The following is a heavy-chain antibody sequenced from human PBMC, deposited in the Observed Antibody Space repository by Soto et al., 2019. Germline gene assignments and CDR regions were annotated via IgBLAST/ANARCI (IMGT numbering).Heavy chain of an antibody. CDR1: GFTFSNVW. CDR2: ISGSGGTT. D-gene: IGHD3-16*01. V-gene: IGHV3-23*01. J-gene: IGHJ4*02. CDR3: ERFGIEQPAAFDF. Sequence: GGSLRLSCAASGFTFSNVWMNWVRQAPGKGLEWVSSISGSGGTTYYADSVKGRFTISRDNSKNTLYLEMNNPRAEDTAVYYCERFGIEQPAAFDFWGQGTLFPVSS.